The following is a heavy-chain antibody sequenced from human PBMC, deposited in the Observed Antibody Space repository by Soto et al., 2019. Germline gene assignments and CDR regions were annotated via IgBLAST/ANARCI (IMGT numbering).Heavy chain of an antibody. CDR3: AREEMRASGR. D-gene: IGHD3-10*01. CDR1: GFTFSNYW. Sequence: EVQLVESGGDLVEPGGSLRLSCAASGFTFSNYWMTWVRQAPGKGLEWVANIKQDGTEKYYVDSVKGRFTVSRDNAKNFLYLEMNTLRVEDTAVYYCAREEMRASGRWGQGTLVTVSS. CDR2: IKQDGTEK. V-gene: IGHV3-7*01. J-gene: IGHJ4*02.